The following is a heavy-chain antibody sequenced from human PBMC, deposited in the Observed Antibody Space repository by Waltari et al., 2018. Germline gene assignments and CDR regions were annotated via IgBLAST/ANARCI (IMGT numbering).Heavy chain of an antibody. Sequence: QVQLQESGPGLVKPSEALSLTCAVSAYSISSTYCWGWIRQPPGKGLEWIGSICHSGSTYYNPSLKSRVSISVDTSKNQFSLKLGSVTAADTTVYYCARESSATDYYMDVWGKGTTVTVSS. J-gene: IGHJ6*03. CDR3: ARESSATDYYMDV. V-gene: IGHV4-38-2*02. D-gene: IGHD5-12*01. CDR2: ICHSGST. CDR1: AYSISSTYC.